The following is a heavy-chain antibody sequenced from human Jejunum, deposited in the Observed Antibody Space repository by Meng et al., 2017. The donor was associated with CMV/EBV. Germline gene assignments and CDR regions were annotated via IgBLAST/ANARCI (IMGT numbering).Heavy chain of an antibody. Sequence: AYGFTFRTYSMSWVRQAPSKGLEWVSIIYGAGSTKYYADSVKGRFTISRDNSKNILYLQMNGLRADDTAVYYCVKDKTRDGLFNFDFWGQGTLVTVSS. CDR1: GFTFRTYS. V-gene: IGHV3-23*03. D-gene: IGHD3/OR15-3a*01. CDR2: IYGAGSTK. J-gene: IGHJ4*02. CDR3: VKDKTRDGLFNFDF.